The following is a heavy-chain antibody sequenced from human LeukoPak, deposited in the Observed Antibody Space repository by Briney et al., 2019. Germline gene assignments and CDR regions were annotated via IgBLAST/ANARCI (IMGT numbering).Heavy chain of an antibody. Sequence: GGSLRLSCAASGLTFKTYTMHWVRQAPGMGLEWVSSISSSSSYIFYADSVKGRFTISRDNAKNSLYLQMSSLRAEDAAVYYCAREGGYQYYYAMDVWGQGTTVTVSS. CDR3: AREGGYQYYYAMDV. J-gene: IGHJ6*02. V-gene: IGHV3-21*01. D-gene: IGHD3-16*01. CDR2: ISSSSSYI. CDR1: GLTFKTYT.